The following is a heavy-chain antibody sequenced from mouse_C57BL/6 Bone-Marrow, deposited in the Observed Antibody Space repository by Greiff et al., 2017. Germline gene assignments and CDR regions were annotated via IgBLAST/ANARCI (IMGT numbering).Heavy chain of an antibody. CDR3: ARDFYYYGSDYAMDY. CDR1: GYSITSGYY. D-gene: IGHD1-1*01. J-gene: IGHJ4*01. V-gene: IGHV3-6*01. Sequence: VQLKESGPGLVKPSQSLSLTCSVTGYSITSGYYWNWIRQFPGNKLEWMGYISYDGSNNYNPSLKNRNSITRDTSKNQFFLKLNSVTTEDTATYYCARDFYYYGSDYAMDYWGQGTSVAVSS. CDR2: ISYDGSN.